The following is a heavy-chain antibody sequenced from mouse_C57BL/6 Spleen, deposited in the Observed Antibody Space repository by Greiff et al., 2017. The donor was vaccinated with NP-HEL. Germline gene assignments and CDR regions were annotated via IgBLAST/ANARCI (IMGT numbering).Heavy chain of an antibody. CDR3: ARRSSWGLYYAMDY. Sequence: VQLQQPGAELVRPGSSVKLSCKASGYTFTSYWMHWVKQRPIQGLEWIGNIDPSDSETHYNQKFKDKATLTVDKSSSTAYMQLSSLTSEDSAVYYGARRSSWGLYYAMDYWGQGTSVTVSS. CDR1: GYTFTSYW. J-gene: IGHJ4*01. D-gene: IGHD3-3*01. CDR2: IDPSDSET. V-gene: IGHV1-52*01.